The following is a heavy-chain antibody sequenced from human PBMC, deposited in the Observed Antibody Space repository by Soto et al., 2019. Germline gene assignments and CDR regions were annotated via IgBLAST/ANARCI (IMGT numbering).Heavy chain of an antibody. J-gene: IGHJ3*01. CDR3: ARPYYTQNVWYHTYDF. Sequence: PGESLKISWKGFDYTFAAYWIGWVRQMPGKGLEWMGVINPRDSEVKYSPPFEGQVTISADKSINTAFLQWRNLKASDTAMYYCARPYYTQNVWYHTYDFWGQGTMVTVSS. CDR1: DYTFAAYW. CDR2: INPRDSEV. D-gene: IGHD3-3*01. V-gene: IGHV5-51*01.